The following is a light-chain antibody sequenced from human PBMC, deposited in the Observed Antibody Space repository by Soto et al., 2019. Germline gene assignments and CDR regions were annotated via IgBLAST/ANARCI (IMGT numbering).Light chain of an antibody. CDR1: QSVSSGN. Sequence: EIVLTQSPGTLSLSPGEEATLSSRASQSVSSGNLAWYQQKPGQAPRLLIYGASSRATGIPDRFSGSGSGTDFTLTISRLEPEDFAVYFCQQYGASPPLTFGGGTKVEI. J-gene: IGKJ4*01. V-gene: IGKV3-20*01. CDR2: GAS. CDR3: QQYGASPPLT.